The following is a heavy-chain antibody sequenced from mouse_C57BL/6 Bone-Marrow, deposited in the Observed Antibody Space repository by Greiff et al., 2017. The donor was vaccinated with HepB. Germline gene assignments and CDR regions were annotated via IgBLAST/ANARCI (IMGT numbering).Heavy chain of an antibody. CDR1: GFSFNTYA. Sequence: EVKLVESGGGLVQPKGSLKLSCEASGFSFNTYAMNWVRQAPGKGLEWVARIRSKSNNYATYYADSVKDRFTISRDDSESMLYLQMNNLKTEDTAMYYCVRSPYYYDSSYAMDYWGQGTSVTVSS. J-gene: IGHJ4*01. V-gene: IGHV10-1*01. CDR2: IRSKSNNYAT. CDR3: VRSPYYYDSSYAMDY. D-gene: IGHD1-1*01.